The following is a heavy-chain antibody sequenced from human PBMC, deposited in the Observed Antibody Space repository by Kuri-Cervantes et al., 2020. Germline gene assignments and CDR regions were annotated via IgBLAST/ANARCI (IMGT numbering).Heavy chain of an antibody. Sequence: KVSCKGSGYSFTSYWIGWVRQMPGKGLEWMGIIYPGDSDTRYGPSFQGQVTISADKSISTAYLQWSSLKASDTAMYYCAREMSYDYVWGSYRDAFDIWGQGTMVTVSS. CDR1: GYSFTSYW. V-gene: IGHV5-51*01. CDR3: AREMSYDYVWGSYRDAFDI. J-gene: IGHJ3*02. D-gene: IGHD3-16*02. CDR2: IYPGDSDT.